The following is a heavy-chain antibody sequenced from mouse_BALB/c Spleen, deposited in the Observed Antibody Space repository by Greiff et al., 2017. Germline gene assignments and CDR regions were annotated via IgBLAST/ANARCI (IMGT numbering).Heavy chain of an antibody. J-gene: IGHJ4*01. CDR2: ISSGGSYT. V-gene: IGHV5-6*01. CDR1: GFTFSSYG. D-gene: IGHD3-2*01. Sequence: EVKLMESGGDLVKPGGSLKLSCAASGFTFSSYGMSWVRQTPDKRLEWVATISSGGSYTYYPDSVKGRFTISRDNAKNTLYLQMSSLKSEDTAMYYCARHRATARATLYYEGMDYWGQGTSLTVSS. CDR3: ARHRATARATLYYEGMDY.